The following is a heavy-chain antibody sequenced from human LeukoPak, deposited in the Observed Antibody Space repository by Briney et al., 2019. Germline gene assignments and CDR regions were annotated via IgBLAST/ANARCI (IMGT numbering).Heavy chain of an antibody. CDR2: ISKDGGSNK. J-gene: IGHJ4*02. V-gene: IGHV3-30*18. Sequence: GRSLRLSCAASGFTFRNYGMHWVRRAPGKGLEWVAVISKDGGSNKYHADSVKGRFTISRDNSMNTLYLQMNSLRAEDTAVYYCAKVGIGSRDGYFDYWGQGTLVTVSS. CDR1: GFTFRNYG. CDR3: AKVGIGSRDGYFDY. D-gene: IGHD6-13*01.